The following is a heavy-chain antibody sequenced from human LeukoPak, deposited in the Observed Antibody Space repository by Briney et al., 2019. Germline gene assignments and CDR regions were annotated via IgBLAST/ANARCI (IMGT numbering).Heavy chain of an antibody. CDR3: ARGRGGGATSRDDY. CDR2: MNPNSGNT. V-gene: IGHV1-8*03. CDR1: GYTFTSYD. J-gene: IGHJ4*02. D-gene: IGHD1-26*01. Sequence: GASVKVSCKASGYTFTSYDINWVRQATGQGLEWIGWMNPNSGNTGYAQKFQGRVTITRNTSISTAYMELSSLRSEDTAVYYCARGRGGGATSRDDYWGQGTLVTVSS.